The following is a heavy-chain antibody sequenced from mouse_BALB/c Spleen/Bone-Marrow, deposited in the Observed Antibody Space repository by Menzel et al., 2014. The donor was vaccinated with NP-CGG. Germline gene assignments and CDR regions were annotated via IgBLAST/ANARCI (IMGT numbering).Heavy chain of an antibody. Sequence: VKLMESGAELMKPGASVKISCKATGYTFSSYWIEWVKQRPGHGLEWIGEILPGSGSSKYNEKFKGKATFTADTSSNTAYMQLSNLTSEDSAVYYCASRYDTMDYWGQGTSVTVSS. CDR3: ASRYDTMDY. J-gene: IGHJ4*01. CDR1: GYTFSSYW. V-gene: IGHV1-9*01. CDR2: ILPGSGSS.